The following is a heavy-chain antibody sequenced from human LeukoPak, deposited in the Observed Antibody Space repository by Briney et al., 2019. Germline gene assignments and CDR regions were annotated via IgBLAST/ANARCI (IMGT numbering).Heavy chain of an antibody. D-gene: IGHD3-3*01. Sequence: GGSLRLSCAASGFTFSSYWMSWVRKAPGKGLEWVANIKQDGSEKYYVDSVKGRFTISRDNAKNSLYLQMNSLRAEDTAVYYCARASGILYYYYYYMDVWGKGTTVTVSS. CDR1: GFTFSSYW. V-gene: IGHV3-7*01. J-gene: IGHJ6*03. CDR2: IKQDGSEK. CDR3: ARASGILYYYYYYMDV.